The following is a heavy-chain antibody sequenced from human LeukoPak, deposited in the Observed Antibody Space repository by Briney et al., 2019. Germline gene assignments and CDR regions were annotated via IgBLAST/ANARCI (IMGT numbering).Heavy chain of an antibody. V-gene: IGHV4-39*01. CDR1: GGSITTTDFD. CDR3: ARFKGGTGFDY. D-gene: IGHD1-26*01. CDR2: FSSMCKA. Sequence: SETLSLTCAVSGGSITTTDFDWAWIRQPPGQGFEWIATFSSMCKAYYYPSLMSRVTISVDTSKNQFSLDVTSVTAADTGLFYCARFKGGTGFDYWGRGILVIVS. J-gene: IGHJ4*02.